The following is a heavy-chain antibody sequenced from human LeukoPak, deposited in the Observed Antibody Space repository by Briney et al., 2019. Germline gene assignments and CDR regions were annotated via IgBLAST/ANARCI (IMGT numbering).Heavy chain of an antibody. CDR3: AVSLVGATPFDY. Sequence: PSETLSLTCAVYGGSFSGYYWSWIRQPPGKGLEWIGEINHSGSTNYNPSLKSRVTISVDTSKNQFSLKLSSVTAADTAVYYCAVSLVGATPFDYWGQGTLVTASS. CDR1: GGSFSGYY. D-gene: IGHD1-26*01. J-gene: IGHJ4*02. CDR2: INHSGST. V-gene: IGHV4-34*01.